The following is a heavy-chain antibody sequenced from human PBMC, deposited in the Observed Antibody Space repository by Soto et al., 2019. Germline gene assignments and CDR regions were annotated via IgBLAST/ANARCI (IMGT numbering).Heavy chain of an antibody. CDR3: ARVDGGYCSSTSCYGHYYYGMDV. D-gene: IGHD2-2*01. V-gene: IGHV4-34*01. Sequence: SETLSLTCAVYGGSFSGYYWSWIRQPPGKGLEWIGEINHSGSTNYNPSLKSRVTISVDTSKNQFSLKLSSVTAADTAVYHCARVDGGYCSSTSCYGHYYYGMDVWGQGTTVTVSS. CDR2: INHSGST. J-gene: IGHJ6*02. CDR1: GGSFSGYY.